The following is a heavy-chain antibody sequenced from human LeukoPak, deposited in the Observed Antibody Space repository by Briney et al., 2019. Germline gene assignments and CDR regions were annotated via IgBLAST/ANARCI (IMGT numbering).Heavy chain of an antibody. Sequence: SETLSLTCTVSRGSITTYYWSWIRQPAGKGPEWIGNVYYSGSTTYNPSLKSRVSMSVDMSKNQFSLKLRSVTAADTATYYCATDRQEGGSGSYWFDPWGQGTQVTVSS. D-gene: IGHD3-10*01. V-gene: IGHV4-59*01. CDR2: VYYSGST. CDR1: RGSITTYY. J-gene: IGHJ5*02. CDR3: ATDRQEGGSGSYWFDP.